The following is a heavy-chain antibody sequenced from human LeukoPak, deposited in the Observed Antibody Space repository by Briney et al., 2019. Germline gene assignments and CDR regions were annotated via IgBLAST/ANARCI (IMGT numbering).Heavy chain of an antibody. Sequence: SVKVSRKASGYTFTGYYMHWVRQAPGQGLEWMGGITPMFGTANNAQKFQGRVTITADESTSTAYLELTSLRSEDTAIYYCARDAAIFDSSGYYFLWWGQGALVTVSS. V-gene: IGHV1-69*13. CDR1: GYTFTGYY. D-gene: IGHD3-22*01. CDR2: ITPMFGTA. CDR3: ARDAAIFDSSGYYFLW. J-gene: IGHJ4*02.